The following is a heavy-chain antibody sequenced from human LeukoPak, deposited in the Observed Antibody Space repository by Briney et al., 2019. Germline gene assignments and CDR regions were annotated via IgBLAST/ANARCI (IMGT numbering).Heavy chain of an antibody. J-gene: IGHJ6*03. Sequence: SETLSLTCTVSGGSISSYYWSWIRQPPGKGLEWIGYIYYSGSTNYNPSLKSRVTISVDTSKNQFSLKLSSVTAADTAVYYCARVGGYRGYMDVWGKGTTVTVSS. V-gene: IGHV4-59*01. D-gene: IGHD5-18*01. CDR1: GGSISSYY. CDR3: ARVGGYRGYMDV. CDR2: IYYSGST.